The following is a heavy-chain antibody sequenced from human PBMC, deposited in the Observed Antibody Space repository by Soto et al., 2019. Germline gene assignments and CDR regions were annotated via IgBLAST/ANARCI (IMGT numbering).Heavy chain of an antibody. J-gene: IGHJ6*02. CDR3: ARVGQNYYGMDV. CDR1: GYTFTPYV. Sequence: QVQLVQSGAEVKKPGASVKVSCKASGYTFTPYVMYWVRQAPGQRLEWMGWLNAGNDNTEYSQKLQGRDTITRDTSASTVYMELSSLRSEDTAVYYCARVGQNYYGMDVWGQGTTVTVSS. CDR2: LNAGNDNT. D-gene: IGHD3-3*01. V-gene: IGHV1-3*01.